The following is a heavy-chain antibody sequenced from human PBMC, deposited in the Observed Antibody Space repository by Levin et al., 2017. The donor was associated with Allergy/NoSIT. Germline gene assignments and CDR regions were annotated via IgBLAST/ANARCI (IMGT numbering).Heavy chain of an antibody. CDR2: IKQDGSEK. V-gene: IGHV3-7*01. D-gene: IGHD2-15*01. Sequence: GGSLRLSCAASGFTFSSYWMSWVRQAPGKGLEWVANIKQDGSEKYYVDSVKGRFTISRDNAKNSLYLQMNSLRAEDTAVYYCARVLGYCSGGSCYGHYFDYWGQGTLVTVSS. CDR3: ARVLGYCSGGSCYGHYFDY. CDR1: GFTFSSYW. J-gene: IGHJ4*02.